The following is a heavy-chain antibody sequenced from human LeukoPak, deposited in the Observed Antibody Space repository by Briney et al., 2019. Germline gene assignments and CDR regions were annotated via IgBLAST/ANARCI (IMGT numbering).Heavy chain of an antibody. J-gene: IGHJ6*03. CDR2: IYHSGST. D-gene: IGHD6-13*01. V-gene: IGHV4-38-2*02. Sequence: SETLSLTCTVSGYSISSGYYWGWIRQPPGKGLEWIGSIYHSGSTYYNPSLKSRVTISVDTSKNQFSLELSSVTAADTAVYYCATRPSYSSSWQGGGDYYYYMDVWGKGTTVTVSS. CDR1: GYSISSGYY. CDR3: ATRPSYSSSWQGGGDYYYYMDV.